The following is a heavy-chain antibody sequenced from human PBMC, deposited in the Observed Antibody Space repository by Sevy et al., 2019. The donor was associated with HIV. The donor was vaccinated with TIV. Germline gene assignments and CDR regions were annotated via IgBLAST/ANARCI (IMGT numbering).Heavy chain of an antibody. CDR1: GDSIISSHW. D-gene: IGHD6-25*01. CDR2: MYHRGTT. V-gene: IGHV4-4*02. CDR3: AAAAGTDILGYYFGX. J-gene: IGHJ4*02. Sequence: SETLSLTCTVSGDSIISSHWWSWFRQTPGKGLEWIGDMYHRGTTNYNPSLKTRVIISVDKSKNQFFLKLTSVTAADTAVYYCAAAAGTDILGYYFGXWGQGSSVTVSS.